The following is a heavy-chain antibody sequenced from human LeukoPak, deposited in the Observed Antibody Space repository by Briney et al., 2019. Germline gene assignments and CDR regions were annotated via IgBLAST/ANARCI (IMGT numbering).Heavy chain of an antibody. Sequence: SETLSLTCTVSGDSISSGRYYWSWIRQPAGKGLEWIGRIYTSGSTNYTRSLNGRVTKSVDTSKNEFSLKLSSVTAADTAVYYCAREGLYYGSGSYSPFDYWGQGTLVTVSS. J-gene: IGHJ4*02. CDR2: IYTSGST. D-gene: IGHD3-10*01. CDR1: GDSISSGRYY. V-gene: IGHV4-61*02. CDR3: AREGLYYGSGSYSPFDY.